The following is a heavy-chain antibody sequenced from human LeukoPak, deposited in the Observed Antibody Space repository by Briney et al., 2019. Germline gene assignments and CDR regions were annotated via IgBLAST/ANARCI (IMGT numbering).Heavy chain of an antibody. CDR2: IYTSGST. CDR1: GGSISSYY. J-gene: IGHJ5*02. D-gene: IGHD3-10*01. V-gene: IGHV4-4*07. CDR3: ARDGVPRGRSYYSS. Sequence: PSETLSLTCTVSGGSISSYYWSWIRQPAGKGLEWIGRIYTSGSTNYNPSLKSRVTISVDTSKNQFSLKLSSVTAADTAVYYCARDGVPRGRSYYSSWGQGTLVTVSS.